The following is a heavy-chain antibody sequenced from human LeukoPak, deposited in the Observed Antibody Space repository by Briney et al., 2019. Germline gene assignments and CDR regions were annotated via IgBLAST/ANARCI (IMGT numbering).Heavy chain of an antibody. Sequence: GRSLKLSCAASGFTLSSYVMHWVRQAPGKGLEWVATVWYDGADKYYADSVQGRFTIPRDNSGNTVNLQVNGLRVEDTAIYYCAKDNWGGAFDFWGQGTMVTVSS. CDR3: AKDNWGGAFDF. D-gene: IGHD7-27*01. V-gene: IGHV3-33*06. CDR1: GFTLSSYV. J-gene: IGHJ3*01. CDR2: VWYDGADK.